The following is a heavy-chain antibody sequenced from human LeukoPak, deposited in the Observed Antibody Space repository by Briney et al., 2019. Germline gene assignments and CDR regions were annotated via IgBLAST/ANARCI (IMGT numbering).Heavy chain of an antibody. Sequence: GEPLKISCKCSGYSFPTYWIGWVRQMPGKGLEWMGIIYPGDSETRYSPSFQGQVTISADKSISTAYLQWSRLKASDTAMYYCARKSRADYWGQGTLVTVSS. J-gene: IGHJ4*02. CDR2: IYPGDSET. V-gene: IGHV5-51*01. CDR3: ARKSRADY. CDR1: GYSFPTYW.